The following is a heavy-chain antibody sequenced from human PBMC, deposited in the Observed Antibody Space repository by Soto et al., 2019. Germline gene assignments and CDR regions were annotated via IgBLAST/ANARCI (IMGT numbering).Heavy chain of an antibody. CDR3: ARHSKKTGDFDYYYGMDV. J-gene: IGHJ6*02. CDR1: GGSMSPYY. CDR2: IYYRGNT. V-gene: IGHV4-59*08. D-gene: IGHD7-27*01. Sequence: SDTLCLSCSVFGGSMSPYYWSWFRQSPGKGLEWIANIYYRGNTNYNPSLESRVTISIDTSKNQSSLKLNSLTAADTAVYYCARHSKKTGDFDYYYGMDVWGQGTTVT.